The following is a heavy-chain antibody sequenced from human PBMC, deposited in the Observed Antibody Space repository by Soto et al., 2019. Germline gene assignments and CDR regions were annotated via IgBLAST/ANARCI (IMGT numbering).Heavy chain of an antibody. CDR3: ARDRGSLTFDY. CDR1: GGSISSYY. V-gene: IGHV4-59*13. J-gene: IGHJ4*02. Sequence: SETLSLTCTVSGGSISSYYWSWIRQPPGKGLEWIGYIYYSGSTNYNPSLKSRVTISVDTSKNQFSLKLSSVTAADTAVYYCARDRGSLTFDYWXQGTLVTVSS. CDR2: IYYSGST. D-gene: IGHD3-10*01.